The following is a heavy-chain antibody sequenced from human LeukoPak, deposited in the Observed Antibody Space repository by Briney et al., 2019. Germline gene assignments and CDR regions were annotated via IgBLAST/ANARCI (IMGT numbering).Heavy chain of an antibody. Sequence: PGGSLRLSCAASGFTVSSNHMSWVRQAPGKGLEWVSVIYSGGSTYYADSVKGRFTISRDNSKNTLYLQMNSLRAEDTAVYYCARTPSGYSLADFDYWGQGTLVTVSS. CDR2: IYSGGST. CDR1: GFTVSSNH. D-gene: IGHD5-18*01. V-gene: IGHV3-53*01. CDR3: ARTPSGYSLADFDY. J-gene: IGHJ4*02.